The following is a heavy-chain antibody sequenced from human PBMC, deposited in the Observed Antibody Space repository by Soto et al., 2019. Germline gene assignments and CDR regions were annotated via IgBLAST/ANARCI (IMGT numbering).Heavy chain of an antibody. CDR1: GNSISTTNW. Sequence: QVELQESGPGLVKPSGTVSLTCAVFGNSISTTNWWSWVRQSPGKGLEWIGEIYHSGTSNYNPSLKSRVTISLDKSKNQFSLKLSSVTAADTAVYYCARDVGYHYDGSPSGQFDFWGQGTLVIVSS. J-gene: IGHJ4*02. CDR2: IYHSGTS. CDR3: ARDVGYHYDGSPSGQFDF. V-gene: IGHV4-4*02. D-gene: IGHD3-22*01.